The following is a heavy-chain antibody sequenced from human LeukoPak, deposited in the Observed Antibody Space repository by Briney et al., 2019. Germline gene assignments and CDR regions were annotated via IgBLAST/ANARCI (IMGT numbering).Heavy chain of an antibody. CDR2: IIPIFGTA. CDR3: ARVPLPLPNWFDP. J-gene: IGHJ5*02. CDR1: GGTFSSYA. V-gene: IGHV1-69*13. Sequence: ASVKVSCKASGGTFSSYAISWVRQAPGQGLEWMGGIIPIFGTANYAQKFQGRVTITADESTSTAYMELSSLRSEDTAVYYCARVPLPLPNWFDPWGQGTLVTVSS.